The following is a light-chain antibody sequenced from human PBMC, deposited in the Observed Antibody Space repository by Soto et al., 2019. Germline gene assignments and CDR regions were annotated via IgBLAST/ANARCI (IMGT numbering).Light chain of an antibody. CDR2: EVT. Sequence: QSALTQPPSASGSPGQSVTISCTGTSSDVGAYKYVSWYQQYPGKAPKLMIYEVTKRPSGVPVRFSGYKSGNTASLTVSGLPAEDEADYYCTSYVGNDIWVFGGGTKVTVL. J-gene: IGLJ3*02. CDR3: TSYVGNDIWV. V-gene: IGLV2-8*01. CDR1: SSDVGAYKY.